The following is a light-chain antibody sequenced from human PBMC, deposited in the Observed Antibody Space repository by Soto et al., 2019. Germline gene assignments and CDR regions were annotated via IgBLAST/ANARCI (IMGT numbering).Light chain of an antibody. Sequence: EIVLTQSPGTLSLSPGERATLSCRASQSVSSSYLAWYQQKPGQAPRLLIYGASSRATGIPDSFSGSGSGTVFTRTFGSLEPEDFAVYYCQQYGSSPDTFGQGTKVEIK. J-gene: IGKJ2*01. CDR2: GAS. V-gene: IGKV3-20*01. CDR1: QSVSSSY. CDR3: QQYGSSPDT.